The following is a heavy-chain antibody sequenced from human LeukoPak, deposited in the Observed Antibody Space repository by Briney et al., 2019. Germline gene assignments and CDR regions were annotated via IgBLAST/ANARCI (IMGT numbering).Heavy chain of an antibody. V-gene: IGHV3-23*01. Sequence: SGGSLRLSCAASGFTFSSYAMSWVRQAPEKGLEWVSGISGSGGSTYYADSVKGRFTISRDNSKNTLYLQMNSLRADDTAAYYCAKERWLLSFVDYWGQETLVTVSS. D-gene: IGHD3-3*01. CDR3: AKERWLLSFVDY. CDR2: ISGSGGST. CDR1: GFTFSSYA. J-gene: IGHJ4*02.